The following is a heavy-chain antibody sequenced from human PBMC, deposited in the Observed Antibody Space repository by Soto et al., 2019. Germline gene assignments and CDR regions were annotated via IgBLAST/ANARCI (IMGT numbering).Heavy chain of an antibody. D-gene: IGHD3-3*01. J-gene: IGHJ6*02. CDR1: GYTFTSYA. V-gene: IGHV1-3*01. CDR3: ARDLTIFGVVIPGLDYYYGMDV. CDR2: INAGNGNT. Sequence: ASVKVSCKASGYTFTSYAMHWVRQAPGQRLEWMGWINAGNGNTKYSQKFQGRVTITRDTSASTAYMELSSLRSEDTAVYYCARDLTIFGVVIPGLDYYYGMDVWGQGTTVTVSS.